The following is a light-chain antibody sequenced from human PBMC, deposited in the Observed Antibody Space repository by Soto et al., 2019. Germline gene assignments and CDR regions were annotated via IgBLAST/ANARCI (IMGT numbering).Light chain of an antibody. CDR2: DVN. CDR3: CSYAGSYIFVV. J-gene: IGLJ2*01. V-gene: IGLV2-11*01. CDR1: SSDVGGYSY. Sequence: QSALTQPRSVSGSPGQSLTISCTGTSSDVGGYSYVSWYQQHPGKAPKLVIYDVNKRPSGVPDRFSGSKSGNTASLTISGLQAEDEADYYCCSYAGSYIFVVFGGGNKLTVL.